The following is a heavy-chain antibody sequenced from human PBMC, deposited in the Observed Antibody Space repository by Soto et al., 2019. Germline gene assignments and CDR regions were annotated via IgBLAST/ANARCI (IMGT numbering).Heavy chain of an antibody. CDR2: IGASGDIT. CDR1: AFSFTNFA. J-gene: IGHJ4*02. V-gene: IGHV3-23*01. D-gene: IGHD2-21*02. Sequence: LRLSCAASAFSFTNFAMSWVREAPGKGLEWVAGIGASGDITWYADSVKGRLSISRDNSKNTLYLQLNSLRFEDTAVYYCAKDDFTDRGDDYFDYWGPGTLVTVSS. CDR3: AKDDFTDRGDDYFDY.